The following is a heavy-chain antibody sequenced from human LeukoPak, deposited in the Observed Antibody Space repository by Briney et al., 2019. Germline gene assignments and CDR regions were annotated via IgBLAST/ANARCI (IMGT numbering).Heavy chain of an antibody. CDR1: GFTFSSYA. V-gene: IGHV3-23*01. D-gene: IGHD4-11*01. CDR2: ISGSGGST. J-gene: IGHJ6*03. Sequence: GGSLRLSCAASGFTFSSYAMSWVRQAPGKGLEWVSPISGSGGSTYYADSVKGRFTISRDNSKNTLYLQMNSLRAEDTAVYYCAKDRPVLQYLYYYYYMDVWGKGTTVTVSS. CDR3: AKDRPVLQYLYYYYYMDV.